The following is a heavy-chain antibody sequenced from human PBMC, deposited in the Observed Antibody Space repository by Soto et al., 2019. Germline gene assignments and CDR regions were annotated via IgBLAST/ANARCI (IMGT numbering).Heavy chain of an antibody. Sequence: QVQLVESGGGLVKTRGSLRLSCVASGFSFSDYYMSWVRQAPGKGLVWISYISGSSSNIYYADSVKGRFTISRDNAENSVFLQMNNLRAEDTARYYCAKMTSSGWYDPVFHWGQGTLVTVSS. CDR2: ISGSSSNI. CDR3: AKMTSSGWYDPVFH. CDR1: GFSFSDYY. V-gene: IGHV3-11*01. D-gene: IGHD6-19*01. J-gene: IGHJ4*02.